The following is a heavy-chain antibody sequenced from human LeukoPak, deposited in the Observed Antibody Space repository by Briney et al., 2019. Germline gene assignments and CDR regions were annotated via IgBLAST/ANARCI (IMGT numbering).Heavy chain of an antibody. V-gene: IGHV3-23*01. CDR3: AKDYSAIMITFGGPIEY. CDR1: GFTFSSYA. CDR2: ISGSGGST. J-gene: IGHJ4*02. Sequence: GGSLRLSCAASGFTFSSYAMKWVRQAPGKGLEWVSAISGSGGSTYYADSVKRRFTISRDNSKNTLYLQMNSLRAEDTAVYYCAKDYSAIMITFGGPIEYWGQVSLVTVSS. D-gene: IGHD3-16*01.